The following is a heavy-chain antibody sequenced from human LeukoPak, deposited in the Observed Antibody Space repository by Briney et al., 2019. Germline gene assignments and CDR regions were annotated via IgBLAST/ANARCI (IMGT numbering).Heavy chain of an antibody. CDR3: AKRGTYSDSSTGYIHDAFDI. J-gene: IGHJ3*02. CDR2: SYSESTTT. Sequence: GGSLRLSCAASGFTVSSDYMSWVRQPPGKGLEWVSVSYSESTTTFYADSVKGRFTVSRDNSKNTLFLQMSSLKPEDTAVYFCAKRGTYSDSSTGYIHDAFDIWGRGTPVTVS. CDR1: GFTVSSDY. D-gene: IGHD3/OR15-3a*01. V-gene: IGHV3-66*04.